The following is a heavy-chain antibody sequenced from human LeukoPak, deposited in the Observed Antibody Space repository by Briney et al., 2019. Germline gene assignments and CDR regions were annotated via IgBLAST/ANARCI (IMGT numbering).Heavy chain of an antibody. CDR3: ARDLGSGYDFVY. Sequence: SETLSLTCTVSGGSVSSGSYYWSWIRQPPGEGLEWIGYIYYSGSTNYNPSLKSRVTISVDTSKNQFSLKLSSVTAADTAMYYCARDLGSGYDFVYWGQGTLVTVSS. J-gene: IGHJ4*02. CDR1: GGSVSSGSYY. CDR2: IYYSGST. V-gene: IGHV4-61*01. D-gene: IGHD5-12*01.